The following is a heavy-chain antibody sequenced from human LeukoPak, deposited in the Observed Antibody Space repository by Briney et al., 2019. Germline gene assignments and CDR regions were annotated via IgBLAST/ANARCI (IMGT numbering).Heavy chain of an antibody. D-gene: IGHD3-10*01. J-gene: IGHJ3*02. CDR1: GFTSSSYA. CDR2: ISGSGGST. CDR3: AKDWASGLLWFGGLHPDGFDI. Sequence: PGGSLRLSCAASGFTSSSYAMSWVRQAPGKGLEWVSAISGSGGSTYYADSVKGRFTISRDNSKNTLYLQMNSLRAEDTAVYYCAKDWASGLLWFGGLHPDGFDIWGQGTRVTVSS. V-gene: IGHV3-23*01.